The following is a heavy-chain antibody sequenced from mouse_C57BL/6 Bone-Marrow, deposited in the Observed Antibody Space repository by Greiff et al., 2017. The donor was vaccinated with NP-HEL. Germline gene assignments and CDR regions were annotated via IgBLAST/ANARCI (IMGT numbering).Heavy chain of an antibody. D-gene: IGHD1-1*01. CDR2: ISPRDGST. Sequence: VQLQQSDAELVKPGASVKISCKVSGYTFTDHTIHWMKQRPEQGLEWIGYISPRDGSTKYNEKFKGKATLTADKSSSTAYMQLNSLTSEDSAVYFCARDGDYGSSYFDYWGQGTTLTVSS. V-gene: IGHV1-78*01. CDR1: GYTFTDHT. CDR3: ARDGDYGSSYFDY. J-gene: IGHJ2*01.